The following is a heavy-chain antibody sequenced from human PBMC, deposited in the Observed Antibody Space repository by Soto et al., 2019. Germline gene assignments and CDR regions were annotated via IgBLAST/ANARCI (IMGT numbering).Heavy chain of an antibody. V-gene: IGHV3-21*01. CDR3: ARDHSGYXGYDTIAVAGTSYGMDV. CDR1: GFTFSGYS. D-gene: IGHD5-12*01. J-gene: IGHJ6*02. CDR2: ISSSSSYI. Sequence: KPGGSLRLSCAASGFTFSGYSMNWVRQAPGKGLEWVSSISSSSSYIYYADSVKGRFTISRDNAKNSLYLQMNSLRAEDTAVYYCARDHSGYXGYDTIAVAGTSYGMDVWGPGTTVTVSS.